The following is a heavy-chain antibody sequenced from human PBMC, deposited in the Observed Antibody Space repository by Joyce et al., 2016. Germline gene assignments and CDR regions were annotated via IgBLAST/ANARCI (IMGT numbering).Heavy chain of an antibody. Sequence: EVQLVDSGGGLVKPAGSLRLSCKDSEFSFSSYSMNWVRQAPGKGLEWVSSVSSGSSYTFYADSVGGRFTISRDNAKDTLYLQMNSLRVEDTAVYYCARDQIGSYDHWYFDLWGRGTLVTVSS. CDR2: VSSGSSYT. CDR3: ARDQIGSYDHWYFDL. J-gene: IGHJ2*01. V-gene: IGHV3-21*01. CDR1: EFSFSSYS. D-gene: IGHD3-10*01.